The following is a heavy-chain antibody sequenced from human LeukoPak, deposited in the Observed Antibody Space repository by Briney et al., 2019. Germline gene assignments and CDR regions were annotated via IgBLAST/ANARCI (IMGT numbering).Heavy chain of an antibody. Sequence: SETLSLTCAVYGGSFSGYYWSWIRQPPGKGLEWIGEINHSGSTNYNPSLKSRVTISVDTSKNQFSLKLSSVTAADTAVYYCARAPVAATLNWFDPWGQGTLVTVSP. CDR1: GGSFSGYY. CDR2: INHSGST. J-gene: IGHJ5*02. CDR3: ARAPVAATLNWFDP. D-gene: IGHD2-15*01. V-gene: IGHV4-34*01.